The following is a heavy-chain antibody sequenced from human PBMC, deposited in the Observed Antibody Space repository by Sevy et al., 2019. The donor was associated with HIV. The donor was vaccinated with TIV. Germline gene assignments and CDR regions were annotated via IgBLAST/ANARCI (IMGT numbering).Heavy chain of an antibody. Sequence: SETLSLTCNVSGGSISSSSYYWGWIRQPPGKGLEWMGSIYYSGSTYYNPSLKSRVTISVDTSKNQFSLKLSSVTATDTAVYYCARHDYGDYGGVDCWGPGTLVTVSS. CDR2: IYYSGST. CDR1: GGSISSSSYY. J-gene: IGHJ4*02. D-gene: IGHD4-17*01. CDR3: ARHDYGDYGGVDC. V-gene: IGHV4-39*01.